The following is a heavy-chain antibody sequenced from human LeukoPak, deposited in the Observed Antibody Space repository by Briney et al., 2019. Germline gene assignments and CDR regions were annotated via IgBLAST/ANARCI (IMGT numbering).Heavy chain of an antibody. Sequence: KPSETLSLTCTVSGGSISSSSYYWGWIRQPPGKGLEWIGSIYYSGSTYYNPSLKSRVTISVDTSKNQFSLKLSSVTAADTAVYYCARVYNGFAQRSFDYWGQGTLVTVSS. CDR1: GGSISSSSYY. V-gene: IGHV4-39*07. D-gene: IGHD1-26*01. CDR3: ARVYNGFAQRSFDY. J-gene: IGHJ4*02. CDR2: IYYSGST.